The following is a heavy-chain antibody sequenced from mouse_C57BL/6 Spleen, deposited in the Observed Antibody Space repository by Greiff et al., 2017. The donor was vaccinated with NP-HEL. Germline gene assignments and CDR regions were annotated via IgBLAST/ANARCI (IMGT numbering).Heavy chain of an antibody. CDR3: ARDMWDVGFDY. CDR1: GFTFSDYY. D-gene: IGHD4-1*01. V-gene: IGHV5-16*01. J-gene: IGHJ2*01. CDR2: INYDGSST. Sequence: EVKLVESEGGLVQPGSSMKLSCTASGFTFSDYYMAWVRQVPEKGLEWVAYINYDGSSTYYLDSLKSRFIISRDNAKNILYLQMSSLKSEDTATYYCARDMWDVGFDYWGQGTTLTVSS.